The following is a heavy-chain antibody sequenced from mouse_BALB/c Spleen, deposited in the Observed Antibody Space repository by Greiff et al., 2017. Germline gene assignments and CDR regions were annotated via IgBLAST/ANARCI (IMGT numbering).Heavy chain of an antibody. CDR2: ISYSGST. Sequence: EVQLQQSGPGLVKPSQSLSLTCTVTGYSITSDYAWNWIRQFPGNKLEWMGYISYSGSTSYNPSLKSRISITRDTSKNQFFLQLNSVTTEDTATYYCARRITSLYYYAMDYWGQGTSVTVSS. D-gene: IGHD2-4*01. J-gene: IGHJ4*01. V-gene: IGHV3-2*02. CDR3: ARRITSLYYYAMDY. CDR1: GYSITSDYA.